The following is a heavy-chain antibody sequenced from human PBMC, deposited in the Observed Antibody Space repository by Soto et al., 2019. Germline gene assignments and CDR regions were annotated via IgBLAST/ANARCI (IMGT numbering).Heavy chain of an antibody. D-gene: IGHD3-3*01. CDR1: GFTFSIYA. Sequence: EVQLLESGGGLVQPGGSLRLSCAASGFTFSIYAMSWVRQAPGKGLEWVSAISGSGGSTYYADSVKGRFTISRDNSKHTLYLQMNSLRDDDTAVYYCAKELSDFWSGYHHDAFDIWGQGTMVTVSS. CDR3: AKELSDFWSGYHHDAFDI. CDR2: ISGSGGST. V-gene: IGHV3-23*01. J-gene: IGHJ3*02.